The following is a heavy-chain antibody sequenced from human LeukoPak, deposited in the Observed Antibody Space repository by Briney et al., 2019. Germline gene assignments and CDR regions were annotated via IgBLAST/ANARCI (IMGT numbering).Heavy chain of an antibody. CDR2: IWYDGSNK. D-gene: IGHD3-22*01. J-gene: IGHJ4*02. CDR1: GFTFSSYG. CDR3: AGTNYYDSSGYYS. Sequence: GGSLRLSCAASGFTFSSYGMHWVRQAPGKGLEWVAVIWYDGSNKYYADSVKGRFTISRDNSKNTLYLQMNSLRAEDTAVYYCAGTNYYDSSGYYSWGQGTLVTVSS. V-gene: IGHV3-33*01.